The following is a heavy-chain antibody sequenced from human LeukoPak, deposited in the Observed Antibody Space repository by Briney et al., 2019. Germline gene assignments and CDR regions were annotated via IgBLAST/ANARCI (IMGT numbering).Heavy chain of an antibody. CDR1: GGSISSYY. CDR3: ARQLGDRLLFDY. CDR2: IYHSGST. J-gene: IGHJ4*02. Sequence: SETLSLTCIVSGGSISSYYWSWIRQPPGKGLEWIGYIYHSGSTNYKPSLKSRVTISVDTSKNQFSLKLSSVTAADTAVYYCARQLGDRLLFDYWGQGTLVTVSS. V-gene: IGHV4-59*01. D-gene: IGHD2-21*01.